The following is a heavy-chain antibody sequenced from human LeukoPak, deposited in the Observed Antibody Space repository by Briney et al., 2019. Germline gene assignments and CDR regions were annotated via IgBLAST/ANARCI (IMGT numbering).Heavy chain of an antibody. CDR3: ARGIPIPGYTSGWYSN. CDR2: IYYNGNT. D-gene: IGHD6-19*01. Sequence: SETLSLTCSVSDGSINSYYWNWIRRPPGKGLEWIGYIYYNGNTNYSPSPKSRVTISVDTSKNQFSLRLSSVTAADTAVYYCARGIPIPGYTSGWYSNWGQGTLVTVSS. CDR1: DGSINSYY. V-gene: IGHV4-59*08. J-gene: IGHJ4*02.